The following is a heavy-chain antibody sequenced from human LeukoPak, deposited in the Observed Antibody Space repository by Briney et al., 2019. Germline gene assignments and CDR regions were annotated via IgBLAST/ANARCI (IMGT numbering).Heavy chain of an antibody. V-gene: IGHV4-4*07. J-gene: IGHJ4*02. Sequence: KPSETLSLTCTVSGVSISSYYWIWIRQPAGKGLEWIGRIYTSGSTNYSPSLKIRVTMSVDTSKNQFALKLSSVTAADTAVYYCARWVFSSGWYSFDYWGQGTLVTVSS. CDR1: GVSISSYY. CDR2: IYTSGST. CDR3: ARWVFSSGWYSFDY. D-gene: IGHD6-19*01.